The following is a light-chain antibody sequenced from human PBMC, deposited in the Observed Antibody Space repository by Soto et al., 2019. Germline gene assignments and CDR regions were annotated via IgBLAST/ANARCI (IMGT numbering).Light chain of an antibody. CDR1: QSISTN. J-gene: IGKJ1*01. V-gene: IGKV3-15*01. CDR2: GAS. Sequence: EIVMTQSPATLSVSPGESATLSCRASQSISTNLAWYQQKPGQAPRLLIYGASTRATGLPARFIGSGSGTEFTLTISSLQSEDIAVYYCQQYNNWPPWTFGQGTKVDIK. CDR3: QQYNNWPPWT.